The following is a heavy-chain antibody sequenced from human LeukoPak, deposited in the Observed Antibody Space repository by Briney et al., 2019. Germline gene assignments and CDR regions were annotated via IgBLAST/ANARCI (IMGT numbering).Heavy chain of an antibody. D-gene: IGHD3-22*01. CDR1: GFTFSDYY. J-gene: IGHJ4*02. CDR3: ARDTYYYDSSGYYPPGTLDY. V-gene: IGHV3-11*04. Sequence: PGGSLRLSCAASGFTFSDYYMSWIRQAPGKGLEWVSYISSSGSTIYYAHSVKGRFTISRDNANNSLYLQMNSLRAEDTAVYYCARDTYYYDSSGYYPPGTLDYWGQGTLVTVSS. CDR2: ISSSGSTI.